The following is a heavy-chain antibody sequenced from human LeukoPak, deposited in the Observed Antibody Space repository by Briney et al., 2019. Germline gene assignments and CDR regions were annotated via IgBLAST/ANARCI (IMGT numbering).Heavy chain of an antibody. CDR2: ITGNGGRA. CDR3: AKDAVAPGSSGDYFDY. Sequence: GGSLRLSCAASGFTFSSNAMSWVRQAPGKGLEWVAVITGNGGRADYADSVKGRFTISRDNAKNTLSLQMNSLRAEDTAVYYCAKDAVAPGSSGDYFDYWGQGTLATVSS. V-gene: IGHV3-23*01. CDR1: GFTFSSNA. J-gene: IGHJ4*02. D-gene: IGHD3-10*01.